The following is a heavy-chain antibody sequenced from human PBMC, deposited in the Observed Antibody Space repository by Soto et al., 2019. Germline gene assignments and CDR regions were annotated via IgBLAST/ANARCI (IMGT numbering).Heavy chain of an antibody. CDR1: GGTFSSYA. CDR3: PRHPSGSYGMDG. V-gene: IGHV1-69*12. CDR2: IIPIFGTA. J-gene: IGHJ6*02. Sequence: QVQLVQSGAEVKKPGSSVKVSCKASGGTFSSYAISWVRQAPGQGLEWMGGIIPIFGTANYAQKFQGRVTITGDDSTSQAYMALGSLRTEDTTVYECPRHPSGSYGMDGWGQETTVSVSS.